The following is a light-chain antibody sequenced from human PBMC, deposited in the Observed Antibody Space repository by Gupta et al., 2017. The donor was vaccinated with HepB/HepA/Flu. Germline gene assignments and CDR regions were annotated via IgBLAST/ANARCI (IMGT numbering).Light chain of an antibody. Sequence: EIVLTQSPATLSLSPGERATLSCRASQSISTYLAWYQQKPGQAPRLLIYDASNRATGIPARFSGSGSGTDFTLTISSLEPEDFAAYYCQQRGNWPLTFGQGTKVEIK. J-gene: IGKJ1*01. CDR3: QQRGNWPLT. CDR1: QSISTY. CDR2: DAS. V-gene: IGKV3-11*01.